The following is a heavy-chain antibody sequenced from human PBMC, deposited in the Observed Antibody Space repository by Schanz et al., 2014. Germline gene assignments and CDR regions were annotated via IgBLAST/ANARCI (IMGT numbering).Heavy chain of an antibody. CDR3: AKVRYSSGWRGDYFDE. J-gene: IGHJ4*02. CDR2: ISASGGDT. CDR1: GFTFSTFA. D-gene: IGHD6-25*01. Sequence: EVQLVESGGDLVQPGGSLRLSCSASGFTFSTFAMHWVRQAPGKGLEWLSVISASGGDTYYADSVKGRFTISRDNSKNTLYLQMNRLRAEDTAVYYCAKVRYSSGWRGDYFDEWGQGTLVTVAS. V-gene: IGHV3-23*04.